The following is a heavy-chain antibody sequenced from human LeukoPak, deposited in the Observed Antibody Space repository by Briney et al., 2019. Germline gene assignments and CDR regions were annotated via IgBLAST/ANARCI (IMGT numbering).Heavy chain of an antibody. D-gene: IGHD1-26*01. CDR2: INPDSGGT. J-gene: IGHJ6*02. CDR1: GYTFTAYY. V-gene: IGHV1-2*02. CDR3: ARVSGSYTLNYYYAMDV. Sequence: ASVKVSCKASGYTFTAYYMYWVRQAPRQGLEWMGWINPDSGGTNYAQKFQGRVTLSRDTSISTAYMELSRLGSDDTAVYYCARVSGSYTLNYYYAMDVWGQGTTVTVSS.